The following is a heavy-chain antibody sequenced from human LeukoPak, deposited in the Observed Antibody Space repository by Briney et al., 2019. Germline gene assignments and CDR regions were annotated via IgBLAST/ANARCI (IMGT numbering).Heavy chain of an antibody. J-gene: IGHJ5*02. V-gene: IGHV7-4-1*02. CDR3: ARDSYYDFWSGYYNWFDP. D-gene: IGHD3-3*01. Sequence: ASVKVSCKASGYTFTSYAMNWVRQAPGQGLEWMGWINTNTGNPTYAQGFTGRFVFSLDTSVSTAYLQISSLKAEDTAVYYCARDSYYDFWSGYYNWFDPWGQGTLVTVSS. CDR2: INTNTGNP. CDR1: GYTFTSYA.